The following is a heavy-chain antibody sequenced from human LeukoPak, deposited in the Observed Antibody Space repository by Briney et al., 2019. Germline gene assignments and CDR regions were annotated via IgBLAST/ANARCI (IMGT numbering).Heavy chain of an antibody. J-gene: IGHJ4*02. D-gene: IGHD2-15*01. CDR2: ISSSSSYI. Sequence: PGGSLRLSCAASGFTFSSYSMNWVRQAPGKGLEWVPSISSSSSYIYYADSVKGRFTISRDNAKNSLYLQMNSLRAEDTAVYYCARSPPTLYCSGGSCYFDYWGQGTLVTVSS. CDR1: GFTFSSYS. CDR3: ARSPPTLYCSGGSCYFDY. V-gene: IGHV3-21*01.